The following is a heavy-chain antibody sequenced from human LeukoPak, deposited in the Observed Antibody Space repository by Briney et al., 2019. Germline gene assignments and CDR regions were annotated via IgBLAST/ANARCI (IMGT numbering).Heavy chain of an antibody. V-gene: IGHV3-11*01. CDR3: AREATISS. CDR1: GFTFSDYY. CDR2: ISPSGSNT. J-gene: IGHJ5*02. Sequence: PGGSLRLSCAASGFTFSDYYMNWIRQTRGKGLEWVSYISPSGSNTYYADSVKGRFTISRDNAKNSLYLQMNSLRAEDTAVYYCAREATISSWGQGTLVTVSS. D-gene: IGHD3-3*01.